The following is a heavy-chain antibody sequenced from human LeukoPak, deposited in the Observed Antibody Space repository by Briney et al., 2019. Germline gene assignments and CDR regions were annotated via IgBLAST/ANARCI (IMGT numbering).Heavy chain of an antibody. CDR1: GFTFSSYA. Sequence: PGGSLRLSCAASGFTFSSYAMSWVRQAPGKGLEWVPRISGNGGNTFYADSVKGRFSISRDNSKNTLFLQMNSLRAEDTAVYYCVKDQLLAVACTIGYRDPWGQGTLVSVCS. CDR2: ISGNGGNT. V-gene: IGHV3-23*01. D-gene: IGHD6-19*01. CDR3: VKDQLLAVACTIGYRDP. J-gene: IGHJ5*02.